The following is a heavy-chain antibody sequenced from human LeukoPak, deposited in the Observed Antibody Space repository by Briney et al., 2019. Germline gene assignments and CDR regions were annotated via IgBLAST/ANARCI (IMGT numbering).Heavy chain of an antibody. J-gene: IGHJ4*02. D-gene: IGHD5-18*01. CDR3: AESNGYSYGYFDY. CDR1: GGSISSSRYY. CDR2: IYYSGST. V-gene: IGHV4-39*01. Sequence: QSSETLSLTCTVSGGSISSSRYYWGWIRQPPGKGLEWIGSIYYSGSTYYNPSLKSRVTISVDTSKNQFSLKLSSVTAADTAVYYCAESNGYSYGYFDYWGQGTLVTVSS.